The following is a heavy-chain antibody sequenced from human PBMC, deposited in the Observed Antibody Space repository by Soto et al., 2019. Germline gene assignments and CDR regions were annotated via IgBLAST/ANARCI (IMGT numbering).Heavy chain of an antibody. J-gene: IGHJ4*02. CDR3: ARDLSGLLWFGELLSSPNYFDY. V-gene: IGHV1-18*01. CDR2: ISAYNGNT. Sequence: ASVKVSCKASGYTFTSYGISWVRQAPGQGLEWMGWISAYNGNTNYAQKLQGRVTMTTDTSTSTAYMELRSLRSDDTAVYYCARDLSGLLWFGELLSSPNYFDYWGQGTLVTVSS. CDR1: GYTFTSYG. D-gene: IGHD3-10*01.